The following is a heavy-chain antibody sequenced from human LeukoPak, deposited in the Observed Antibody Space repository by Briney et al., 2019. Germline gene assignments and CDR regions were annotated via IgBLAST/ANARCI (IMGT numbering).Heavy chain of an antibody. V-gene: IGHV3-48*02. CDR3: AREDDDWGPNTLDV. Sequence: GGSLRLSCAASGFTFSSHSMNWVRQAPGKGLEWVSYIDSGSGNIYYRDSVKGRFTISRDNAQNSLYLQMDSLRDEDTAVYYCAREDDDWGPNTLDVWGQGTVVTVSS. J-gene: IGHJ3*01. D-gene: IGHD7-27*01. CDR2: IDSGSGNI. CDR1: GFTFSSHS.